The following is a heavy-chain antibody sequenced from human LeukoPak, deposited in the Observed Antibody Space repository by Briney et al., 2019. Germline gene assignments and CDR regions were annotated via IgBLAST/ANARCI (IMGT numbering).Heavy chain of an antibody. D-gene: IGHD3-10*01. V-gene: IGHV3-15*01. CDR1: GFTFSNSW. J-gene: IGHJ6*02. CDR3: TTDRMVRGVVNPYYYYGMDV. CDR2: IRSKTDGGTT. Sequence: PGGSLRLSCAASGFTFSNSWMSWVRQAPGKGLEWVGRIRSKTDGGTTDYAAPVTGRFTISRDDSENMLYLQMSTLKSEDTAVYYCTTDRMVRGVVNPYYYYGMDVWGQGTTVTVSS.